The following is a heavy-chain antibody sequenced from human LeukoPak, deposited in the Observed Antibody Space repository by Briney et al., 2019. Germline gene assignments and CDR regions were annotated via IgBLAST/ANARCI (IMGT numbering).Heavy chain of an antibody. CDR2: IYYSGST. J-gene: IGHJ3*02. CDR1: GASISNYY. Sequence: PSETLSLTCTVSGASISNYYWSWIRQPPGKGLEWIGYIYYSGSTNHNPSLNSRVTISVDKSKSQLSLKLSPVTAADTAVYYCARDRGYLDGFDIWGQGTMVTVSS. D-gene: IGHD3-10*01. CDR3: ARDRGYLDGFDI. V-gene: IGHV4-59*01.